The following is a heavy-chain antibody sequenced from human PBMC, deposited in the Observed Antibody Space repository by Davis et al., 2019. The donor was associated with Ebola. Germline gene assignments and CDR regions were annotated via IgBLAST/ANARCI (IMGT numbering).Heavy chain of an antibody. V-gene: IGHV4-59*01. D-gene: IGHD5-24*01. J-gene: IGHJ5*02. CDR1: GGSISSYY. CDR2: IYYSGST. Sequence: MPSETLSLTCTVPGGSISSYYWRWIRQPPGKGLEWIGYIYYSGSTNYNPSLKSRVTISVDTSKNQFSLKLSSVTAADTAVYYCARVRRDGYLSWGQGTLVTVSS. CDR3: ARVRRDGYLS.